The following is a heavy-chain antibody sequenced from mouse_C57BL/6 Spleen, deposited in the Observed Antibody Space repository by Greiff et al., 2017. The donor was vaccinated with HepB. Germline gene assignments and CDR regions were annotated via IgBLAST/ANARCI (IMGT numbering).Heavy chain of an antibody. CDR1: GYSITSGYD. CDR2: ISYSGST. CDR3: ARGYYDLYAMDY. J-gene: IGHJ4*01. D-gene: IGHD2-4*01. V-gene: IGHV3-1*01. Sequence: EVQLQQSGPGMVKPSQSLSLTCTVTGYSITSGYDWHWIRHFPGNKLEWMGYISYSGSTNYNPSLKSRISITHDTSKNHFFLKLNSVTTEDTATYYCARGYYDLYAMDYWGQGTSVTVSS.